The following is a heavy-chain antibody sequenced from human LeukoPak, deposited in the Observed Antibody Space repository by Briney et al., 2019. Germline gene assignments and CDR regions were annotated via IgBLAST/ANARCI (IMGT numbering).Heavy chain of an antibody. V-gene: IGHV3-48*03. CDR2: ISSSGSTI. J-gene: IGHJ4*02. CDR3: AKDMAAYYYASGNIDY. CDR1: GFTFRSYE. Sequence: PGGSLRLSCAASGFTFRSYEMNWVRQAPGKGLEWVSYISSSGSTIYYADSVKGRFTISRDNSKNSLYLQMNSLRAEDTALYYCAKDMAAYYYASGNIDYWGQGTLVTVSS. D-gene: IGHD3-10*01.